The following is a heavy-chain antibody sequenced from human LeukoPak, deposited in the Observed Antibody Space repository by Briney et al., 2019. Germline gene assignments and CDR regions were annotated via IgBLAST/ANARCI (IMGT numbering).Heavy chain of an antibody. J-gene: IGHJ2*01. Sequence: PSETLSLTCAVYGGSFSGYYWSWIRQPPGKGLEWIGEINHSGSTNYNPSLKSRVTISVDTSKNQFSLKLSSVTAADTAVYYCARLPYYYDSSGYIGWYFDLWGRGTLVTVSS. CDR3: ARLPYYYDSSGYIGWYFDL. D-gene: IGHD3-22*01. V-gene: IGHV4-34*01. CDR2: INHSGST. CDR1: GGSFSGYY.